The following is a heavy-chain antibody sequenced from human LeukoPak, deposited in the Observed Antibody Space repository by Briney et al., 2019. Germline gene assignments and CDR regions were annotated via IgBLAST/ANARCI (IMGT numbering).Heavy chain of an antibody. J-gene: IGHJ5*02. V-gene: IGHV1-69*04. CDR2: IIPTFGIA. CDR3: ARDRSPVEMATIGGWFDP. Sequence: ASVKVSCKASGGTFSSYAISWVRQAPGQGLEWMGRIIPTFGIANYAQKFQGRVTITADKSTSTAYMELSSLRSEDTAVYYCARDRSPVEMATIGGWFDPWGQGTLVTVSS. CDR1: GGTFSSYA. D-gene: IGHD5-24*01.